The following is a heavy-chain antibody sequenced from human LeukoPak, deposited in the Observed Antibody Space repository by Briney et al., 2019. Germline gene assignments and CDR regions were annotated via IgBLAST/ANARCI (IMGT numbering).Heavy chain of an antibody. Sequence: GGSLRLSCAASGFSFSSCWMSWVRQAPGKGLEWVANIKQDGSEKYYVDSVKGRFTISRDNAKNSLYLQMNSLRVEDTAVYYCRGKPSEGMDVWGQGTTVTVSS. J-gene: IGHJ6*02. CDR3: RGKPSEGMDV. D-gene: IGHD3-10*01. CDR2: IKQDGSEK. CDR1: GFSFSSCW. V-gene: IGHV3-7*01.